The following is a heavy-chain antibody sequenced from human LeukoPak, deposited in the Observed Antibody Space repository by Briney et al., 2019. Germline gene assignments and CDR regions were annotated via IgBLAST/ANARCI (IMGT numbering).Heavy chain of an antibody. J-gene: IGHJ4*02. Sequence: SETLSLTCTVSGVSISRYYWSWIRQPPGKGLEWIGYIYYSGSTNYNPSLKSRVSISIDTSKNQFSLQLTSVTTAATALYYCASNPGSGWIDYWGQGTLVSVSS. CDR3: ASNPGSGWIDY. D-gene: IGHD6-19*01. CDR2: IYYSGST. V-gene: IGHV4-59*08. CDR1: GVSISRYY.